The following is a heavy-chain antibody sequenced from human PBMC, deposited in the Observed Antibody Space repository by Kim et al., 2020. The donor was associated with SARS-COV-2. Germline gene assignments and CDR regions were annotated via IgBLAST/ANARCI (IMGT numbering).Heavy chain of an antibody. J-gene: IGHJ4*02. V-gene: IGHV4-39*01. CDR2: IYYSGST. D-gene: IGHD2-2*01. CDR3: ARRFKYCSSTSCYEY. Sequence: SETLSLTCTVSGGSISSSSYYWGWIRQPPGKGLEWIGSIYYSGSTYYNPSLKSRVTISVDTSKNQFSLKLSSVTAADTAVYYCARRFKYCSSTSCYEYWGQGTLVPVSS. CDR1: GGSISSSSYY.